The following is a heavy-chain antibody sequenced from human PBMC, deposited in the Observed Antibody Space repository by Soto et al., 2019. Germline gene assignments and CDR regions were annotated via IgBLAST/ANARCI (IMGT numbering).Heavy chain of an antibody. V-gene: IGHV3-48*02. Sequence: EVHLVESGGGLVQPGGSLRLSCAASGFTFSSYSLNWVRQAPGKGLEWVSYITSSGTTVYYADSVRGRFTISSDNAKNARYLQMNSLRDDDTAVYYCARGSSNWAYYFDFWGQGTLATVSS. CDR3: ARGSSNWAYYFDF. CDR2: ITSSGTTV. D-gene: IGHD6-13*01. CDR1: GFTFSSYS. J-gene: IGHJ4*02.